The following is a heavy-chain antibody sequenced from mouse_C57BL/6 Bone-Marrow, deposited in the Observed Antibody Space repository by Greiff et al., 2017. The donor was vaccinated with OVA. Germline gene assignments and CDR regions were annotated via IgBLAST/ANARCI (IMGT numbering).Heavy chain of an antibody. J-gene: IGHJ1*03. CDR3: ARSGFDV. Sequence: QVQLQQSGAELARPGASVKLSCKASGYTFTSYGISWVKQRTGQGLEWIGESYPRSGNTYYNEKFKGKATLTADKSSSTAYMELRSLTSEDSAVYFCARSGFDVWGTGTTVTVSS. CDR2: SYPRSGNT. V-gene: IGHV1-81*01. CDR1: GYTFTSYG. D-gene: IGHD3-1*01.